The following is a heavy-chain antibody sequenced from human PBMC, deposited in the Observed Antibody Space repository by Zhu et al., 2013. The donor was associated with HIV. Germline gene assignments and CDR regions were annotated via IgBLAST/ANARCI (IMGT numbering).Heavy chain of an antibody. Sequence: QVQLVQSGAEVKRPGASVKVSCKASGYTFIGYYMHWVRQAPGQGLEWMGWINPNSGGTNYAQKFQGRVTMTRDTSISTAYMELSRLRSDDTAVYYCARGGNNCTNGVCYSLFDYWVQGTLVTGLL. CDR3: ARGGNNCTNGVCYSLFDY. CDR2: INPNSGGT. J-gene: IGHJ4*02. CDR1: GYTFIGYY. D-gene: IGHD2-8*01. V-gene: IGHV1-2*02.